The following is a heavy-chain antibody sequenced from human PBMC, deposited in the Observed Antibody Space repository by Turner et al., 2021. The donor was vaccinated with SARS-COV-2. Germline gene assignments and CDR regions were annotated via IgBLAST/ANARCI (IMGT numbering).Heavy chain of an antibody. Sequence: EVQPLESGGGLVQPGGSLRRSCAASGFTFSSSAMCWVRQAPGKGLEWVSAFSGSGGSTYYADSVKGRFTISRDNSKNTLYLQMNSLRAEDTAVYYCAKATYDFWSGYGYYSYGMDVWGQGTTVTVSS. V-gene: IGHV3-23*01. CDR3: AKATYDFWSGYGYYSYGMDV. CDR1: GFTFSSSA. D-gene: IGHD3-3*01. J-gene: IGHJ6*02. CDR2: FSGSGGST.